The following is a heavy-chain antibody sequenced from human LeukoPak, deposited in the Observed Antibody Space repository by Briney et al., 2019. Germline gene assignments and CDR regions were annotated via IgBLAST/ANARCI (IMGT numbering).Heavy chain of an antibody. J-gene: IGHJ4*02. CDR3: TSLYGTSFRFDS. CDR1: DFTFSGSA. D-gene: IGHD1-14*01. V-gene: IGHV3-73*01. Sequence: GGSLRLSCAASDFTFSGSAIHWVRQASGKGLEWVGRIKTRSNNYATAYAASVKGRFTVSRDDSKNTAYLQMNSLKPEDSAVYYCTSLYGTSFRFDSWGQGALVTVSS. CDR2: IKTRSNNYAT.